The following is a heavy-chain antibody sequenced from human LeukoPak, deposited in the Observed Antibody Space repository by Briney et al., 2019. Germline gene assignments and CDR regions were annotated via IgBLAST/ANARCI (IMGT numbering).Heavy chain of an antibody. CDR2: ISPSGGST. CDR3: ARDSGSYFLMDV. D-gene: IGHD1-26*01. V-gene: IGHV1-46*01. Sequence: GASVKVSCKASGYTFTSYYMHWVRQAPGQGLEWMGIISPSGGSTSYAQKFQGRVTMTRDTSTSTVYMELSSLRSEDTAVYYCARDSGSYFLMDVWGQGTTVTVSS. CDR1: GYTFTSYY. J-gene: IGHJ6*02.